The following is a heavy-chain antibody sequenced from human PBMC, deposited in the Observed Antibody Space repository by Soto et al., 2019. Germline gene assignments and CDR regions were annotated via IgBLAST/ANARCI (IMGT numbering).Heavy chain of an antibody. V-gene: IGHV1-69*01. D-gene: IGHD3-9*01. CDR1: GGTFSSYA. Sequence: QVQLVQSGAEVKKPGSSVKVSCKASGGTFSSYAISWVRQAPGQGLEWMGGIIPIFGTANYAQKFQGRVTITADESTSTAYMEMSSLRSEDTAVYYCASDSVGYDILTGYQDYWGQGTLVTVSS. CDR2: IIPIFGTA. CDR3: ASDSVGYDILTGYQDY. J-gene: IGHJ4*02.